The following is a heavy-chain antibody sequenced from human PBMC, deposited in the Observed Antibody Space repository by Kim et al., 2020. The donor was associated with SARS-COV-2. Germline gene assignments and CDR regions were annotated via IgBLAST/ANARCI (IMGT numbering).Heavy chain of an antibody. J-gene: IGHJ4*02. CDR1: GFMFSSYA. V-gene: IGHV3-23*01. CDR3: AKQRSSISSSGVNY. Sequence: GGSLRLSCAASGFMFSSYAMSWVRQAPGKGLEWNSGITGSDGSTYYADSVKGRFTITRDNSKNTLHLQMNSLRAEDTAVYYCAKQRSSISSSGVNYWGQGTQVTVSS. CDR2: ITGSDGST. D-gene: IGHD2-2*01.